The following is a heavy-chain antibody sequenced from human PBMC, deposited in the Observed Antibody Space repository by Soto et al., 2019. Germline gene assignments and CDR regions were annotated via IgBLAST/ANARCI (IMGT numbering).Heavy chain of an antibody. D-gene: IGHD1-7*01. J-gene: IGHJ6*02. Sequence: GSLRLSCAASGFTFSSHAMIWVRQAPGKGLECVSSITGSGGATYYADSVKGRFTISRDNSKNTLSLQMSSLRVEDTAVYYCAKDLHWNYYGESFGYGLDVWGQGTTVTVSS. CDR3: AKDLHWNYYGESFGYGLDV. V-gene: IGHV3-23*01. CDR2: ITGSGGAT. CDR1: GFTFSSHA.